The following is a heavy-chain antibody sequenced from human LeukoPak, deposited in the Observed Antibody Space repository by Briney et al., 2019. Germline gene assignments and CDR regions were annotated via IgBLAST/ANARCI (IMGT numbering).Heavy chain of an antibody. CDR3: ARDVSAGSQFFDY. J-gene: IGHJ4*02. V-gene: IGHV1-46*01. D-gene: IGHD6-19*01. CDR1: GYTFTNFY. CDR2: INPSGGTT. Sequence: ASVTVSCKASGYTFTNFYMHWVRQAPGQGLEWMGIINPSGGTTTYAQKFRGRVTMTRDTSTNTVYMDLSSLRSEDTAVYYCARDVSAGSQFFDYWGQGTLVTVSS.